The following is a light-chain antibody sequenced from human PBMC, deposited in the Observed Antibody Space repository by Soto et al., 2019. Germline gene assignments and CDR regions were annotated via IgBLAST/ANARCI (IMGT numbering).Light chain of an antibody. CDR3: SSYTSKDTLA. CDR2: DVS. Sequence: QSVLTQPASVSGSPGQSITISCTGTSSDVGGYDHVSWYQQHPGKAPKLIIYDVSIRPSGVSNRFSGSKSGNTASLAVSGLQAEDEADYYCSSYTSKDTLAFGGGTQLTVL. J-gene: IGLJ3*02. V-gene: IGLV2-14*03. CDR1: SSDVGGYDH.